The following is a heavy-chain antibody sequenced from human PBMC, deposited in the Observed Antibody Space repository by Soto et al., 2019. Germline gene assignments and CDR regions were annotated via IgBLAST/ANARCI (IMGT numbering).Heavy chain of an antibody. V-gene: IGHV1-18*01. J-gene: IGHJ6*02. Sequence: VQVVQSGAEVKKPGASVKVSCEASGYTFKTYDIYWVRQAPGQGLEWMGRISGFNGSTEYAQNLQVRVTMTADTSTITAHMELMSLTSADPAVYYCARGRRYCPTDVCYLTRQADVGGQGTTVTVSS. CDR3: ARGRRYCPTDVCYLTRQADV. CDR1: GYTFKTYD. CDR2: ISGFNGST. D-gene: IGHD2-8*01.